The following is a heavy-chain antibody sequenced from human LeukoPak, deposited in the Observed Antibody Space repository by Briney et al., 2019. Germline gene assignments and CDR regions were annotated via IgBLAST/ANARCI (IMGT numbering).Heavy chain of an antibody. V-gene: IGHV4-59*08. CDR2: RCYDGRD. D-gene: IGHD2-21*02. Sequence: SSETLSLTCAVSGVSISTSCWSWIRQSPGRGLEWVGYRCYDGRDLYNPSLRSRVSRVTISVDASEKQFSLKLSSVTAADTAVYYCARGSRDLSPVIPVRNAFHIWGPGTIVTVSS. CDR1: GVSISTSC. CDR3: ARGSRDLSPVIPVRNAFHI. J-gene: IGHJ3*02.